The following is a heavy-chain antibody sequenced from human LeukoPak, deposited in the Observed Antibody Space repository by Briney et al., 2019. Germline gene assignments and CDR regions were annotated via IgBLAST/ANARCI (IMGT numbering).Heavy chain of an antibody. V-gene: IGHV3-48*04. CDR1: GFTFSSYS. CDR3: ARGGAARPAGGYYYYMDV. CDR2: ISSSSSTI. Sequence: PGGSLRLSCAASGFTFSSYSMNWVRQAPGKGLEWVSYISSSSSTIYYADSVKGRFTISRDNAKNSLYLQMNSLRAEDTAVYYCARGGAARPAGGYYYYMDVWGKGTTVTVSS. D-gene: IGHD6-6*01. J-gene: IGHJ6*03.